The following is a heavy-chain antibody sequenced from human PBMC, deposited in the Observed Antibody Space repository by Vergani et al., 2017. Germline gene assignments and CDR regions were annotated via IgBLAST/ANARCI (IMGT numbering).Heavy chain of an antibody. J-gene: IGHJ3*02. Sequence: QVQLQESGPGLVKPSQTLSLTCTVSGGSISSGGYYWSWIRQHPGKGLEWIGYIYYSGSTYYNPSLKSRVTISVDTFKNQFSLKLSSVTAAATAVYYCARGDDLRGSGSWGAFDIWGQGTMVTVSS. D-gene: IGHD3-10*01. V-gene: IGHV4-31*03. CDR3: ARGDDLRGSGSWGAFDI. CDR2: IYYSGST. CDR1: GGSISSGGYY.